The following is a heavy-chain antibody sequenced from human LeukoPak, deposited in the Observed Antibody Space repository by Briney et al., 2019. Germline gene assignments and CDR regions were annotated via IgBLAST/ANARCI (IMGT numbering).Heavy chain of an antibody. D-gene: IGHD4-11*01. J-gene: IGHJ6*02. CDR2: ISGSGAST. Sequence: GGSLRLSCLTSGFTFSTNAMSWVRQAPGKGLEWISGISGSGASTYYADSVTGRFTISRDNAKNSLYLQMNSLRAEDTAVYYCAREGYSNYYYYGMDVWGQGTTVTVSS. CDR3: AREGYSNYYYYGMDV. CDR1: GFTFSTNA. V-gene: IGHV3-23*01.